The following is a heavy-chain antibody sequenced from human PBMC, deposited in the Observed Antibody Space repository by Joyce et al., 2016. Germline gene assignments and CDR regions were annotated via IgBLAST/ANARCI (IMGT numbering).Heavy chain of an antibody. V-gene: IGHV3-74*01. J-gene: IGHJ5*02. CDR1: GFSFSGYW. D-gene: IGHD6-6*01. Sequence: EVQLVESGGGLVQPGGSLRLSCAASGFSFSGYWIHWVRQAPGKGLVWVSRINTDGSSTRFADSVKGRFTISRDNAKNTLYLQMNSLRAEDTAVYCCVRGISARPGGPNWFDPWGQGTLVTVSS. CDR3: VRGISARPGGPNWFDP. CDR2: INTDGSST.